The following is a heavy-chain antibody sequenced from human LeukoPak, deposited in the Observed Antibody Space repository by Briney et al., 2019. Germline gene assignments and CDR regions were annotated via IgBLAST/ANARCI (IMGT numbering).Heavy chain of an antibody. CDR1: GGSISSYY. V-gene: IGHV4-59*01. CDR2: IYYSGST. D-gene: IGHD1-26*01. Sequence: SETLSLTCTVSGGSISSYYWSWIRQPPGKGLEWIGYIYYSGSTNYNPSLKSRVTISVDTSKNQFSLELSSVTAADTAVYYCARVSGSHYFDYWGQGTLVTVSS. J-gene: IGHJ4*02. CDR3: ARVSGSHYFDY.